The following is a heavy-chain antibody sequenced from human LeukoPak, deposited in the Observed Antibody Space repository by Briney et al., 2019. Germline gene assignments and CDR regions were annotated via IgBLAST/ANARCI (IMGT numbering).Heavy chain of an antibody. CDR2: ISGSGGST. CDR3: AEEVGNTYPTFDY. D-gene: IGHD1-26*01. J-gene: IGHJ4*02. Sequence: GGSLRLSHAASGFTFSNYVMSWVRQAPGKGLEWVSSISGSGGSTYYADSVKGCFTISRDNSKNTLYLQMNSLRVEDTAVYYCAEEVGNTYPTFDYWGQGTLVTVSS. V-gene: IGHV3-23*01. CDR1: GFTFSNYV.